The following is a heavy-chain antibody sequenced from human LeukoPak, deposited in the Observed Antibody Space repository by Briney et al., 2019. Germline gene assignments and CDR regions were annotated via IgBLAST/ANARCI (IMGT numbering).Heavy chain of an antibody. Sequence: GESLKISCKGSGYSFTSYWIGWVRQMPGKGLEWMGIIYPGDSDTRYSPSFQGQVTISADKSISTAYLQWSSLKASDTAMYYCARPLRNCGGDCSVSAFDVWGQGTMVTVPS. V-gene: IGHV5-51*01. CDR1: GYSFTSYW. J-gene: IGHJ3*01. CDR2: IYPGDSDT. CDR3: ARPLRNCGGDCSVSAFDV. D-gene: IGHD2-21*02.